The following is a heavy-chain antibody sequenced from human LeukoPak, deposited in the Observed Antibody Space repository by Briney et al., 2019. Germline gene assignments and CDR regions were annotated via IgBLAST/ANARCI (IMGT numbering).Heavy chain of an antibody. CDR1: GGSISSSSYY. D-gene: IGHD1-1*01. CDR3: ARRYKGWFDP. CDR2: IYYSGST. V-gene: IGHV4-39*07. Sequence: SETLSLTCTVSGGSISSSSYYWGWIRQPPGKGLEWIGSIYYSGSTYYNPSLKSRVTIPVDTSKNQFSLKLSSVTATDTAVYYCARRYKGWFDPWGQGTLVTVSS. J-gene: IGHJ5*02.